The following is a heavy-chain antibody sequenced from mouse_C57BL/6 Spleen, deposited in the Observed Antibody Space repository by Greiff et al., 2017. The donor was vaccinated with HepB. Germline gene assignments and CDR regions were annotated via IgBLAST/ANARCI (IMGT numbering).Heavy chain of an antibody. V-gene: IGHV1-72*01. CDR2: IDPNSGGT. Sequence: QVQLQQSGAELVKPGASVKLSCKASGYTFTSYWMHWVKQRPGRGLEWIGRIDPNSGGTKYNEKFKSKATLTVDKPSSTAYMQLSSLTSEDSAVYYCAREGNLLLRPGYAMDYWGQGTSVTVSS. CDR3: AREGNLLLRPGYAMDY. D-gene: IGHD1-1*01. J-gene: IGHJ4*01. CDR1: GYTFTSYW.